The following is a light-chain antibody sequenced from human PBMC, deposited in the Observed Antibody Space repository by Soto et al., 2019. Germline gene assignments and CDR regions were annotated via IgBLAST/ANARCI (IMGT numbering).Light chain of an antibody. CDR2: GAS. V-gene: IGKV3-15*01. CDR1: QSVSTN. J-gene: IGKJ5*01. Sequence: VLTQSPDNLCLSPEGRARLSSSASQSVSTNSLAWYQQKPGQAPRLLIYGASTRATGIPARFSGSGSGTEFTLTISGLHSEDFPVYCCQQYHKWPITFGQGTRLEIK. CDR3: QQYHKWPIT.